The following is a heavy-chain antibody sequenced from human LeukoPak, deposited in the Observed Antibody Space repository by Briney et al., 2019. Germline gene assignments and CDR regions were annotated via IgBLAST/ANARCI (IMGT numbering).Heavy chain of an antibody. Sequence: SETLPLTCSVSGGSITNYYWGWIRQPPGKGLEWIGFIFYSGDTNYNPSLKSRVTISVDTSKNQFSLKLSSVTAADTAVYYCARVRGLRWLQSQTRDYFDYWGQGTLVTVSS. CDR2: IFYSGDT. D-gene: IGHD5-24*01. CDR1: GGSITNYY. J-gene: IGHJ4*02. V-gene: IGHV4-59*12. CDR3: ARVRGLRWLQSQTRDYFDY.